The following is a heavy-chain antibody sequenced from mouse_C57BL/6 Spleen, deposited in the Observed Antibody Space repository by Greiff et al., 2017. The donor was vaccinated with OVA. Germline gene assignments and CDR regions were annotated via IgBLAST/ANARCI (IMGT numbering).Heavy chain of an antibody. J-gene: IGHJ4*01. CDR3: ARGRNYVGAMDY. Sequence: QVQLQQPGAELVRPGSSVKLSCKASGYTFTSYWMHWVKQRPIQGLEWIGNIDPSDSETHYNQKFKDKATLTVDKSSSTAYMQLSSLPSEDSAVYYCARGRNYVGAMDYWGQGTSVTVSS. CDR1: GYTFTSYW. V-gene: IGHV1-52*01. D-gene: IGHD1-1*01. CDR2: IDPSDSET.